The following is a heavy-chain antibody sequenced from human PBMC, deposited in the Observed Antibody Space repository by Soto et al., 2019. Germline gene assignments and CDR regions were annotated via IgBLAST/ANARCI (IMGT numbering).Heavy chain of an antibody. Sequence: GGSLRLSCAASGFTVSSNYMSWVRQAPGKGLEWVSVIYSGGSTHYADSVKGRFTISRDNSKNTLYLQMNSLRAEDTAVYYCASGYDYVWGTPADYWGQGTLVTVSS. CDR3: ASGYDYVWGTPADY. CDR1: GFTVSSNY. D-gene: IGHD3-16*01. J-gene: IGHJ4*02. V-gene: IGHV3-66*01. CDR2: IYSGGST.